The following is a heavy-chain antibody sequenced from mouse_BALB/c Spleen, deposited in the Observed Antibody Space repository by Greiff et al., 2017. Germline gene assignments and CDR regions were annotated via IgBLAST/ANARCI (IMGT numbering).Heavy chain of an antibody. CDR3: ARRYGNYEAWFAY. J-gene: IGHJ3*01. V-gene: IGHV5-12-2*01. CDR2: ISNGGGST. Sequence: DVMLVESGGGLVQPGGSLKLSCAASGFTFSSYTMSWVRQTPEKRLEWVAYISNGGGSTYYPDTVKGRFTISRDNAKNTLYLQMSSLKSEDTAMYYCARRYGNYEAWFAYWGQGTLVTVSA. D-gene: IGHD2-10*02. CDR1: GFTFSSYT.